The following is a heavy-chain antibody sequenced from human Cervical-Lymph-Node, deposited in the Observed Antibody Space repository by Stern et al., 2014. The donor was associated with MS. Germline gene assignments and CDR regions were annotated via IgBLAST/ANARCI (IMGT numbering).Heavy chain of an antibody. D-gene: IGHD6-13*01. Sequence: QDTLRESGPVLVKTTETLTLTCTVSGFSLSNARMGVSWIRQPPGKALEWLAHIFSNDEKSYSTSLKTRLTISKDTSKSQVVLTMTNMDPVDTATYYCARIKVSRIAAAGSDAFDIWGQGTMVTVSS. CDR3: ARIKVSRIAAAGSDAFDI. CDR1: GFSLSNARMG. V-gene: IGHV2-26*01. CDR2: IFSNDEK. J-gene: IGHJ3*02.